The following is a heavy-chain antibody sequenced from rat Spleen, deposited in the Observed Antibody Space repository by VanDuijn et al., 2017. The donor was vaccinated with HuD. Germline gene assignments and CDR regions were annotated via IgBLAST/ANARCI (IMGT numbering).Heavy chain of an antibody. V-gene: IGHV2-41*01. Sequence: QVQLKESGPGLVQPSQTLSLTCTVAGFSLTSYNVHWVRQPPGKGLEWMGVIWNTGGTRYNSALKSRLSISKDTSKSQVFLKMNSLQTEDTATYYCARDWPTGYFDYWGQGVMVTVSS. J-gene: IGHJ2*01. CDR1: GFSLTSYN. CDR2: IWNTGGT. CDR3: ARDWPTGYFDY. D-gene: IGHD1-4*01.